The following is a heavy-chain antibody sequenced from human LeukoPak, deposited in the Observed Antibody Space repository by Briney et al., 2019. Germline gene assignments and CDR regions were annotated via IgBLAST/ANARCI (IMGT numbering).Heavy chain of an antibody. Sequence: GGSLRLSCEVSGFTFSSYWMSRVRETPGKGLEWVANIKEDGSERDYVDSVKGRFTISRDNVKNSLYLQMNSLRAEDTGVYYCARGGVYSGSRYWGQGTLVTVSS. J-gene: IGHJ4*02. CDR3: ARGGVYSGSRY. V-gene: IGHV3-7*01. CDR1: GFTFSSYW. CDR2: IKEDGSER. D-gene: IGHD1-26*01.